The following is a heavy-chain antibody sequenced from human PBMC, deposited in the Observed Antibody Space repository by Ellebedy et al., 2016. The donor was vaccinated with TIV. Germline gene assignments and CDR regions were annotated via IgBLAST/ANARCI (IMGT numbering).Heavy chain of an antibody. D-gene: IGHD2-21*02. Sequence: PGGSLRLSCAASGFTFSNYWIHWVRQAPGKGLVWLSRINRDGSSANYADSVKGRFSISRDNSKNTLYVQMNSLRAEDTAVYYCARGGGCGSGDCWAFDYWGQGTLVTVSS. CDR2: INRDGSSA. CDR1: GFTFSNYW. J-gene: IGHJ4*02. V-gene: IGHV3-74*01. CDR3: ARGGGCGSGDCWAFDY.